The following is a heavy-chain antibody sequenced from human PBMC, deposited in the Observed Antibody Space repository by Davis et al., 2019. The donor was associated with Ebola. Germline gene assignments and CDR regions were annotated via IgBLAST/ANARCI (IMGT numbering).Heavy chain of an antibody. Sequence: AASVKVSCKASGCTFTSYAMHWVRQAPGQRLEWLGWINAGNGNTTYSQKFQGRVTITRDTSPCTAYMELSSLRSEDTAVYYCARSRGYYYYSRWVNEYFQHWGQGTLVTVSS. CDR1: GCTFTSYA. CDR2: INAGNGNT. CDR3: ARSRGYYYYSRWVNEYFQH. D-gene: IGHD3-22*01. V-gene: IGHV1-3*01. J-gene: IGHJ1*01.